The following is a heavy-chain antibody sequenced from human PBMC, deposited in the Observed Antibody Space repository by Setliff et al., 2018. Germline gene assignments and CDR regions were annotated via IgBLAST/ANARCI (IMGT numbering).Heavy chain of an antibody. CDR3: ARDEGGFLQLDH. CDR1: GGSMITNDYF. CDR2: IYYSGDT. V-gene: IGHV4-39*07. D-gene: IGHD3-16*01. J-gene: IGHJ4*02. Sequence: LSLTCTVSGGSMITNDYFWGWIRQPPGTGLEWIGSIYYSGDTYYNPSLKSRATVSVDTSTSQFSLRLTSVTAADSAVYFCARDEGGFLQLDHWGLGNLVTVSS.